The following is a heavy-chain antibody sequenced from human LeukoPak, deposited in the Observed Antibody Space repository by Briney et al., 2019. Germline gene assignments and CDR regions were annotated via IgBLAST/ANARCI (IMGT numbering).Heavy chain of an antibody. D-gene: IGHD3-10*01. CDR1: GGSISSGGYY. J-gene: IGHJ4*02. CDR3: AREVMVRGVIDY. Sequence: PSETLSLTCTVSGGSISSGGYYWSWIRQHPGKGLEWIGYIYYSGSTYYNPSLKSRVTISVDTSKNQFSLKLSSVTAADTAVYYCAREVMVRGVIDYWGQGTLVTVSS. V-gene: IGHV4-31*03. CDR2: IYYSGST.